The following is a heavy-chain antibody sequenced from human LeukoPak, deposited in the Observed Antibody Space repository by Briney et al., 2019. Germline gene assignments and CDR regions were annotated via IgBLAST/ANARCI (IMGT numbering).Heavy chain of an antibody. CDR3: AKYLGKYSYGYSGLDY. D-gene: IGHD5-18*01. CDR2: LSGSGAST. Sequence: PGGSLRLYCAASGFTFSSCAMTWVRQAPGKGLEWVSSLSGSGASTFYADSVKGRFTISRDNSKNTLSLQMSSLRVEDTAVYFCAKYLGKYSYGYSGLDYWGQGTLVTVSS. V-gene: IGHV3-23*01. J-gene: IGHJ4*02. CDR1: GFTFSSCA.